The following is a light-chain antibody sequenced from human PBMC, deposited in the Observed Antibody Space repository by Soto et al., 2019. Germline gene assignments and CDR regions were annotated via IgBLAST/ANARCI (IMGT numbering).Light chain of an antibody. CDR1: SSNIGAGYD. J-gene: IGLJ2*01. CDR2: DNN. CDR3: HSYDVSLSGPV. Sequence: QSVLTQPPSLSGAPGQRVTISCTGSSSNIGAGYDVHWYQQLPGTAPKVLIYDNNNRPSGVPDRFSGSQSGTSASLAITGLHAEDEADYYCHSYDVSLSGPVFGGGTKLTVL. V-gene: IGLV1-40*01.